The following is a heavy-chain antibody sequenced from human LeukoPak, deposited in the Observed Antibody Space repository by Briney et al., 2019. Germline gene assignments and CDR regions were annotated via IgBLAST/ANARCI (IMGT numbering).Heavy chain of an antibody. CDR3: ARGRPVLRFLEWSTDY. Sequence: SETLSLTCTVSGGSVSSSSYYWGWIRQPPGKGLEWIGSIYYSGSTYYNPSLKSRVTISVDTSKNQFSLKLSSVTAADTAVYYCARGRPVLRFLEWSTDYWGQGTLVTVSS. D-gene: IGHD3-3*01. CDR1: GGSVSSSSYY. V-gene: IGHV4-39*01. CDR2: IYYSGST. J-gene: IGHJ4*02.